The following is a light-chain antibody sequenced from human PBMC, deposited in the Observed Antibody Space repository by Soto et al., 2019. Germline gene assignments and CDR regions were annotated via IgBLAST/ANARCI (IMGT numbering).Light chain of an antibody. V-gene: IGLV2-14*03. CDR1: SSDFDGYNH. CDR3: SSYPSSTAPYV. J-gene: IGLJ1*01. Sequence: QSALTQPAAVSGSPGQSITISCTGTSSDFDGYNHVSWYQHHPGNSPKLMLYDVSNRPSGVSARFSGSKSGNTASRTISGLQAEDEADYYCSSYPSSTAPYVFGTGTKLTVL. CDR2: DVS.